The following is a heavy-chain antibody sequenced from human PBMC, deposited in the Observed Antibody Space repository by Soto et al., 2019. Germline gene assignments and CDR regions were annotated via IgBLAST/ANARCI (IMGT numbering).Heavy chain of an antibody. CDR1: GYTLTELS. Sequence: ASVKVSCKVSGYTLTELSMHWVRQAPGKGLEWMGGFDPEDGETIYAQKFQGRVTMTEDTSTDTAYMEPSSLRSEDTAVYYCATGGYCSGGSCSGAYYFDYWGQGTLVTVSS. CDR2: FDPEDGET. J-gene: IGHJ4*02. D-gene: IGHD2-15*01. CDR3: ATGGYCSGGSCSGAYYFDY. V-gene: IGHV1-24*01.